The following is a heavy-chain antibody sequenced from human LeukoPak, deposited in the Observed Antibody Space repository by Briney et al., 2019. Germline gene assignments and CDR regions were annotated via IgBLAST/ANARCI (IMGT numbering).Heavy chain of an antibody. D-gene: IGHD3-22*01. Sequence: SETLSLTCAVYGGSFSSYYWSWIRQPPGKGLEWIGKTNHGGSTNYNPSLKSRVTISVDMSKNQFSLKLTSVTAADTAAYYCARLIHYDSSGYLDYWGQGSLVTVSS. CDR2: TNHGGST. J-gene: IGHJ4*02. V-gene: IGHV4-34*01. CDR3: ARLIHYDSSGYLDY. CDR1: GGSFSSYY.